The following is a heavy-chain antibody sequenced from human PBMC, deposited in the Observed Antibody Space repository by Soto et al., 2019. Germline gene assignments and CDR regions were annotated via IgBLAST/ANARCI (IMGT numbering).Heavy chain of an antibody. Sequence: PSETLSLTCTVSGGSISSSSYYWGWIRQPPGKGLEWIGSIYYSGSTYYNPSLKSRVTISVDTSKNQFSLKLSSVTAADTAVYYCARSHYGDYAVDPWGQGTLVTVSS. D-gene: IGHD4-17*01. J-gene: IGHJ5*02. CDR3: ARSHYGDYAVDP. CDR2: IYYSGST. CDR1: GGSISSSSYY. V-gene: IGHV4-39*01.